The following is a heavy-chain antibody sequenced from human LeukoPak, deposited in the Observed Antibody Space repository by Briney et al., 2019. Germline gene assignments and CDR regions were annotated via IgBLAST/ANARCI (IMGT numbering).Heavy chain of an antibody. CDR1: GYTFTNYY. CDR3: ATDPGTYSSGWYYFDY. V-gene: IGHV1-46*01. J-gene: IGHJ4*02. CDR2: INPTGGST. Sequence: ASVKVSCKSFGYTFTNYYVHWVRQAPGQGLEWMGIINPTGGSTTYAPKFQGRVTMTRDTSTDTAYMELSSLRSEDTAVYYCATDPGTYSSGWYYFDYWGQGTLVTVSS. D-gene: IGHD6-19*01.